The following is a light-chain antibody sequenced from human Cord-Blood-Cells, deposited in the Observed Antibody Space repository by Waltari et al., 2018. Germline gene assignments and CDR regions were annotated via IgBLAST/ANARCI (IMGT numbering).Light chain of an antibody. J-gene: IGKJ1*01. Sequence: DIQMTQSPSTLSASVGDSVTITCRASQSISSRLAWYQQKPGKAPKLLIYKASSLESVVPSRFSGSGSGTEFTLTISSLQPDDFATYYCQQYNSYSPWTFGQGTKVEIK. CDR3: QQYNSYSPWT. V-gene: IGKV1-5*03. CDR2: KAS. CDR1: QSISSR.